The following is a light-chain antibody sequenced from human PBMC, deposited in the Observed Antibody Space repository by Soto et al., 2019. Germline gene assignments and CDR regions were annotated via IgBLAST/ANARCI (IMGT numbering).Light chain of an antibody. Sequence: QSVLNQPASVSGSPGQSITISCTGTSSDVGAYNYVSWYQQHPGKAPKLMIFEVSDRPSGVSNRFSGSKSGNTASLTISGLQAEDEADYYCSSYTSSNTLVFGGGTKLTVL. CDR1: SSDVGAYNY. J-gene: IGLJ2*01. CDR2: EVS. V-gene: IGLV2-14*01. CDR3: SSYTSSNTLV.